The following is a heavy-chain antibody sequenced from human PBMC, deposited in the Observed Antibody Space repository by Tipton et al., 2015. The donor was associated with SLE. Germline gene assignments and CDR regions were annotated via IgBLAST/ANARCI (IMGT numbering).Heavy chain of an antibody. CDR1: GYTFTDYY. D-gene: IGHD1-26*01. CDR3: ARAPGGGSYPDH. J-gene: IGHJ4*02. CDR2: INPNTGTT. Sequence: QVQLVQSGAEVKKPGASVKVSCKASGYTFTDYYMHWVRQAPGQGLEWMGWINPNTGTTNYAQKFQGRVTVTRETSISTAYMELSRLTSDDMAVYYCARAPGGGSYPDHWGQGTLVTVSS. V-gene: IGHV1-2*02.